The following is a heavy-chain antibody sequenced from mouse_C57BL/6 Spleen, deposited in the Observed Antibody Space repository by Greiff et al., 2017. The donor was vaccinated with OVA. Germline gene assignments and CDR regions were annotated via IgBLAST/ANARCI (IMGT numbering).Heavy chain of an antibody. CDR2: ISYDGSN. V-gene: IGHV3-6*01. D-gene: IGHD2-4*01. J-gene: IGHJ3*01. CDR3: ASEVIYYDYDGFAY. CDR1: GYSITSGYY. Sequence: EVKLQESGPGLVKPSQSLSLTCSVTGYSITSGYYWNWIRQFPGNKLEWMGYISYDGSNNYNPSLKNRISITRDTSKNQFFLKLNSVTTEDTATYYCASEVIYYDYDGFAYWGQGTLVTVSA.